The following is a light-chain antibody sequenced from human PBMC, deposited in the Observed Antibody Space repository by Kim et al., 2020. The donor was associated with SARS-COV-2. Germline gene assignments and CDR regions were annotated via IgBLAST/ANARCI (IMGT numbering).Light chain of an antibody. V-gene: IGKV4-1*01. CDR3: HQYATFPYT. CDR2: WAS. J-gene: IGKJ2*01. Sequence: ATISCQSRQSVLHRPNIKNYLAWYQQKSGQPPKLLIYWASTRESGVPERFSGSGSGSDFTLTISSLQAEDVAVYFCHQYATFPYTFGQGTKLEI. CDR1: QSVLHRPNIKNY.